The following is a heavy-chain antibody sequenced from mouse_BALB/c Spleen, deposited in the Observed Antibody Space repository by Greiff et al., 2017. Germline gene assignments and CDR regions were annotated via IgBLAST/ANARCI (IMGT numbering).Heavy chain of an antibody. CDR1: GFTFSNYW. CDR2: IRLKSNNYAT. CDR3: TRALYGYDGWFAY. Sequence: EVKLMESGGGLVQPGGSMKLSCVASGFTFSNYWMNWVRQSPEKGLEWVAEIRLKSNNYATHYAESVKGRFTISRDDSKSSVYLQMNNLRAEDTGIYYCTRALYGYDGWFAYWGQGTLVTVSA. V-gene: IGHV6-6*02. J-gene: IGHJ3*01. D-gene: IGHD2-2*01.